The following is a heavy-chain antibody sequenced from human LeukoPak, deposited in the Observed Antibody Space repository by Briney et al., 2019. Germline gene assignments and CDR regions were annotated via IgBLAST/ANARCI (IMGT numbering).Heavy chain of an antibody. V-gene: IGHV3-72*01. CDR2: SRSKANGYTT. CDR1: GFTLSDHY. J-gene: IGHJ4*02. CDR3: ATTSGRKWNYLEY. D-gene: IGHD1-26*01. Sequence: GGSLRLSCAASGFTLSDHYMDWVRQAPGKGLEWVGRSRSKANGYTTEYAASVKGRFTISRDNSKNTLYLQMNSLSAEDTAVYYCATTSGRKWNYLEYWGQGTLVTVSS.